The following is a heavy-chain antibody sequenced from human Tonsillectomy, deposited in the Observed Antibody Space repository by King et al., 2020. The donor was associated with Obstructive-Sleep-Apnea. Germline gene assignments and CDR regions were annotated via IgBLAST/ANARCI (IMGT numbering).Heavy chain of an antibody. CDR2: IYHSGST. CDR3: AREGEAGHYFDY. D-gene: IGHD2-21*01. J-gene: IGHJ4*02. Sequence: QLQESGPGLVKPSQTLSRTCAVSGGSISSGGYSWSWIRQPPGKGLEWIGYIYHSGSTHYNPSLKSRVTISVDTSKNQFSLKLSSVTAADTAVYYCAREGEAGHYFDYWGQGTLVTVSS. CDR1: GGSISSGGYS. V-gene: IGHV4-30-4*07.